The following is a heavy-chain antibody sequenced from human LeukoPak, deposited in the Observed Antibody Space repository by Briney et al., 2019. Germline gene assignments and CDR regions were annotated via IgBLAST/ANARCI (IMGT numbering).Heavy chain of an antibody. CDR3: ASGGIVGATIPDY. V-gene: IGHV1-2*02. J-gene: IGHJ4*02. CDR2: INPNSGGT. CDR1: GYTFTNYY. D-gene: IGHD1-26*01. Sequence: ASVKVSCKASGYTFTNYYMHWVRQAPGQGLEWMGWINPNSGGTNYAQKFQGRVTMTRDTAISTAYMELSRLRSDDTAVYYCASGGIVGATIPDYWGQGTLVTVSS.